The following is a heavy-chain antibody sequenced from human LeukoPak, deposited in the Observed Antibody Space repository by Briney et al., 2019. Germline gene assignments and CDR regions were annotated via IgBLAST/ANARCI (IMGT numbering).Heavy chain of an antibody. V-gene: IGHV3-21*01. CDR3: ARDCGEELVFDY. CDR1: GFTFSSYS. CDR2: ISSSGSYI. D-gene: IGHD6-13*01. Sequence: PGGSLRLSCAASGFTFSSYSMNWVRQAPGKGLEWVSSISSSGSYIYYADSVKGRFTISRDNAKNSLYLQMNSLRAEDTAVYYCARDCGEELVFDYWGQGTLVTASS. J-gene: IGHJ4*02.